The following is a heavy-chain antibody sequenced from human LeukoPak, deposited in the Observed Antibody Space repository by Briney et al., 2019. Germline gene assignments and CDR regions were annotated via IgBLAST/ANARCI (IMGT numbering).Heavy chain of an antibody. CDR1: GDSITSSHW. V-gene: IGHV4-39*01. D-gene: IGHD6-13*01. CDR3: ARPGWSSSWFDY. J-gene: IGHJ4*02. Sequence: PSGTLSLTCTVSGDSITSSHWWSWVRQPPGKGLEWIGSIYYSGSTYYNPSLKGRVTISVDTSKNQFSLKLSSVTAADTAVYYCARPGWSSSWFDYWGQGTLVTVSS. CDR2: IYYSGST.